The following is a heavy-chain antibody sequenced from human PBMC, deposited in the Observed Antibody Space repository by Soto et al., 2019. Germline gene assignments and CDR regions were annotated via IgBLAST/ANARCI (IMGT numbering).Heavy chain of an antibody. D-gene: IGHD6-13*01. CDR3: ARLDIAAAGTYYYYYYGMDV. V-gene: IGHV3-11*03. Sequence: GGSLRLSCAASGFTFSDYYMSWIRQAPGKGLEWVSYISSSSSYTNYADSVKGRFTISRDNAKNSLYLQMNSLRAEDTAVYYCARLDIAAAGTYYYYYYGMDVWGQGTTVTVS. CDR2: ISSSSSYT. CDR1: GFTFSDYY. J-gene: IGHJ6*02.